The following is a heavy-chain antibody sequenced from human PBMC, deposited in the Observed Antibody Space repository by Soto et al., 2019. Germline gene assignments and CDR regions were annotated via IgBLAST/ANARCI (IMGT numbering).Heavy chain of an antibody. V-gene: IGHV3-23*01. D-gene: IGHD4-17*01. CDR2: ISGSGGST. CDR3: AKDSYLDYGDYDAFDI. J-gene: IGHJ3*02. Sequence: GGSLRLSCAASGFTFSSYAMSWVRQAPGKGLEWVSAISGSGGSTYYADSVKGRFTISRDNSKNTLYLQMNSLRAEDTAVYYCAKDSYLDYGDYDAFDIWGQGTMVTVSS. CDR1: GFTFSSYA.